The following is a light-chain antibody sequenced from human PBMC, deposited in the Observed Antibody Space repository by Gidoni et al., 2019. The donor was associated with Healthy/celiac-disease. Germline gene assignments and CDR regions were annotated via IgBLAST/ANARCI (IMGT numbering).Light chain of an antibody. V-gene: IGKV2-28*01. Sequence: DIVMTQSPLSLPVTPGEPASISCRSSQSLLHSNGYNYLDWYLQKPGQSPQLLIYLGSNRASGVPDRFSGNGSGTDFTLKISRVEAEDVGVYYCMQALQTPCTFGQXTKLEIK. CDR1: QSLLHSNGYNY. J-gene: IGKJ2*02. CDR2: LGS. CDR3: MQALQTPCT.